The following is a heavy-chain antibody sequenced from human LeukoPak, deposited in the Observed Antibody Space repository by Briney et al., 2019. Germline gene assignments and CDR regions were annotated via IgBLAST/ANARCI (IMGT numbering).Heavy chain of an antibody. V-gene: IGHV3-49*03. CDR1: GFTFGDYA. CDR2: IRSKAYGGTK. CDR3: TREEELVYFDY. J-gene: IGHJ4*02. D-gene: IGHD3-10*01. Sequence: GGSLRLSCTASGFTFGDYAMGWFRQAPGKGLEWVGFIRSKAYGGTKEYAASVKGRFTISRDDSKSIAYLQMNSLKTEDTAVYYCTREEELVYFDYWGQGTLVTVSS.